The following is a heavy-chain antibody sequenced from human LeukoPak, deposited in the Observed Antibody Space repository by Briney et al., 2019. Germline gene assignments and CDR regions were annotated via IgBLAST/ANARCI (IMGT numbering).Heavy chain of an antibody. J-gene: IGHJ3*02. CDR3: AKDLYDSSGSDAFDI. CDR1: GFTFDDYA. V-gene: IGHV3-9*01. CDR2: ISWNSGSI. Sequence: GGSLRLSCAASGFTFDDYAVHWVRQAPGKGLEWVSGISWNSGSIGYADSVKGRFTISRDNAKNSLYLQMNSLRAEDTALYYCAKDLYDSSGSDAFDIWGQGTMVTVSS. D-gene: IGHD3-22*01.